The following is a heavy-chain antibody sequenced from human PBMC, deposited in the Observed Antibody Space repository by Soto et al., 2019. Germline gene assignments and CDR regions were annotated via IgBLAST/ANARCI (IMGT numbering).Heavy chain of an antibody. D-gene: IGHD3-10*01. Sequence: GGSLRLSCSASGFTFSDYAMHWVRQAPGKGLEYVSGIGGNGGSTYYADPVKDRFTISRDNSKSTLYLQMSSLSAEDTAVYYCVPFGSGNYYSAHNYGMDVWGQGTTVTVSS. CDR2: IGGNGGST. CDR1: GFTFSDYA. CDR3: VPFGSGNYYSAHNYGMDV. J-gene: IGHJ6*02. V-gene: IGHV3-64D*08.